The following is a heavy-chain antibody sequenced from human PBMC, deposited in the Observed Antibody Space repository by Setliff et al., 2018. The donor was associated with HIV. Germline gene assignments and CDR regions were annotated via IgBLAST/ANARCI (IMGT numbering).Heavy chain of an antibody. CDR1: GGSITNNNNNY. V-gene: IGHV4-39*01. CDR2: IYYGSGVT. D-gene: IGHD5-12*01. J-gene: IGHJ4*02. Sequence: SETLSLTCTVSGGSITNNNNNYWGWFRQPPGKGLEWIGSIYYGSGVTYYNPSLKSRVTISVDASKNQFSLKLTSVTAADTAVYYCARPLDGYTSDFDYWGQGTLVTVSS. CDR3: ARPLDGYTSDFDY.